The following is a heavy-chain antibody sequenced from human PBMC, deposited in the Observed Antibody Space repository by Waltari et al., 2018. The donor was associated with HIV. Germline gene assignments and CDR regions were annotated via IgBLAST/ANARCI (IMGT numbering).Heavy chain of an antibody. CDR2: IKQDGSEK. J-gene: IGHJ4*02. V-gene: IGHV3-7*04. Sequence: EVQLVESGGGLVQPGGSLSLSCAASGFTFSSYWMSWCRQAPGKGLEWVANIKQDGSEKYYVDSVNGRFTISRDNAENSLYLQMNSLRAEDTAVYYCARGGFYGSGSKVNWGQGTLVTVSS. CDR1: GFTFSSYW. D-gene: IGHD3-10*01. CDR3: ARGGFYGSGSKVN.